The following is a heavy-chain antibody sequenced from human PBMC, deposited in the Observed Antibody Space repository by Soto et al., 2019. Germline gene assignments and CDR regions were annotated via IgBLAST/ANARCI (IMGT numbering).Heavy chain of an antibody. V-gene: IGHV3-23*01. CDR1: GFTFNTYA. CDR3: AKDRGQWPLYYFDY. J-gene: IGHJ4*02. CDR2: ISGGGGST. Sequence: GGSLGLSCAASGFTFNTYAMSWVRQAPGKGLEWVSGISGGGGSTYYADSVKGRYTISRDNSKNTLYLQMNSLRADDTAVYYCAKDRGQWPLYYFDYWGQGTLVTVSS. D-gene: IGHD6-19*01.